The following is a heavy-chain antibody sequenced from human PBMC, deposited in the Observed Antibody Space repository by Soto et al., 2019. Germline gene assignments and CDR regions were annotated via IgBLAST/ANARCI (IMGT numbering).Heavy chain of an antibody. V-gene: IGHV4-30-4*01. D-gene: IGHD5-12*01. CDR1: GGSISSGDYY. Sequence: SETLSLTCTVSGGSISSGDYYWSWLRQPPGKGLEWIGYIYYSGSTYYNPSLKSRVTISVDTSKNQFSLKLSSVTAADTAVDYWAREADSKAPYRGYDYWYFDLWGRGTLVTVSS. CDR3: AREADSKAPYRGYDYWYFDL. J-gene: IGHJ2*01. CDR2: IYYSGST.